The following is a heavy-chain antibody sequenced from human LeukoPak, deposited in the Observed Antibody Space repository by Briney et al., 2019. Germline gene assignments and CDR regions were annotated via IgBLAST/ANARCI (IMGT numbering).Heavy chain of an antibody. D-gene: IGHD3-22*01. J-gene: IGHJ3*01. CDR2: ISGSADTI. Sequence: GGSLRLSCAASGFTFSSYAMSWVRQVPGQGLEWVSAISGSADTIYFADSVKGRFTTSRDNSKNTLYVQMNSLRAEDTAIYYCAKHFYDSGLRKAFDVWGQGTMVTVSS. CDR3: AKHFYDSGLRKAFDV. CDR1: GFTFSSYA. V-gene: IGHV3-23*01.